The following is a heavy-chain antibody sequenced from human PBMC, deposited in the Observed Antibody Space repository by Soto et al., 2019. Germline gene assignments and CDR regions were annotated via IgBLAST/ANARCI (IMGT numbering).Heavy chain of an antibody. V-gene: IGHV1-8*01. D-gene: IGHD2-2*01. J-gene: IGHJ6*03. CDR2: MNPNSGNT. Sequence: ASVKVSCKASGYTFTSYDINWVRQATGQGLEWMGWMNPNSGNTGYAQKFQGRVTMTRNTSISTAYMELSSLRSEDTAVYYCARSPGYCSSTSCYSSHFPDSLYYYYMDVWGKGTTVTVSS. CDR1: GYTFTSYD. CDR3: ARSPGYCSSTSCYSSHFPDSLYYYYMDV.